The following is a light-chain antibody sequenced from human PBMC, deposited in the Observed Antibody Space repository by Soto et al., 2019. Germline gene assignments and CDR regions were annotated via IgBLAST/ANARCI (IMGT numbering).Light chain of an antibody. CDR2: LSSDGSH. CDR3: QTWDTGARVV. J-gene: IGLJ2*01. CDR1: SGHSSYA. V-gene: IGLV4-69*01. Sequence: QPVLTQSPSDSASLGASVKLTCTLSSGHSSYAIAWHQQQPEKGPRYLMKLSSDGSHSKGDGIPDRFSGSSSGAERYLTISSLQSEDEADYYCQTWDTGARVVFGGGTKLTFL.